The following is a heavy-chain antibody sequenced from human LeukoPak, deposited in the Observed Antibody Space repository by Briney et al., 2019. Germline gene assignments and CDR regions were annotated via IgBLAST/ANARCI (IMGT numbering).Heavy chain of an antibody. V-gene: IGHV3-23*01. J-gene: IGHJ3*02. CDR1: GFMFNSYA. CDR3: AKDPNGDYIGTFDI. CDR2: ITSGGDT. D-gene: IGHD4-17*01. Sequence: GGSLRLSCAASGFMFNSYAMSWVRQAPGKGLEWVSGITSGGDTYYADSVRGRFTITRDNSKNTLYLRMNSLRAEDTAVYYCAKDPNGDYIGTFDIWGQGTMVTVSS.